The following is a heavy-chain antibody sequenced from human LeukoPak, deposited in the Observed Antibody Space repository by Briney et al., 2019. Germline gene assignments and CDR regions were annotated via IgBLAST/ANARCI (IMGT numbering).Heavy chain of an antibody. D-gene: IGHD5-12*01. Sequence: ASVKVSCKASGYTFTSYYMHWVRQAPGQGLEWMGIINPSGGSTSYAQKFQGRVTMTRDTSTSTVYMELSRLRSDDTAVYYCARAVATTYYFDYWGQGTLVTVSS. V-gene: IGHV1-46*01. CDR2: INPSGGST. CDR1: GYTFTSYY. J-gene: IGHJ4*02. CDR3: ARAVATTYYFDY.